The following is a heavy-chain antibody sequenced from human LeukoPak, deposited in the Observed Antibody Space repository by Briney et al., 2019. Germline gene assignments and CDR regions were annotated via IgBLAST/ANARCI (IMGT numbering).Heavy chain of an antibody. D-gene: IGHD2-8*01. CDR1: GFTVGNNY. CDR2: IFSHGET. V-gene: IGHV3-66*01. CDR3: ARDPPAVSINTYA. J-gene: IGHJ4*02. Sequence: QPGGSPRLSCAASGFTVGNNYMNWVRQAPGKGLEWVSLIFSHGETSYADSVKGRFTISRDNSKNTLYLQMNGLRVEDTAVYYCARDPPAVSINTYAWGQGTLVTVSS.